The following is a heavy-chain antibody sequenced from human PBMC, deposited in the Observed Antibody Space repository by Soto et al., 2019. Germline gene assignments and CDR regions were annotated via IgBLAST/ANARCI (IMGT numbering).Heavy chain of an antibody. V-gene: IGHV3-48*01. D-gene: IGHD2-21*02. CDR3: ARAGDSDAFDI. CDR2: ISSSSSTI. CDR1: VFTFSSYS. Sequence: GGSLRLSCAASVFTFSSYSMNWVRQAPGKGLEWVSYISSSSSTIYYADSVKGRFTISRDNAKNSLYLQMNSLRAEDTAVYYCARAGDSDAFDIWGQGTMVTVSS. J-gene: IGHJ3*02.